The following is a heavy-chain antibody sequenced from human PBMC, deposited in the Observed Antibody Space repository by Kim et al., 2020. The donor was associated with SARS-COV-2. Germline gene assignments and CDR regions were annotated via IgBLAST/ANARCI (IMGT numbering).Heavy chain of an antibody. V-gene: IGHV1-24*01. CDR1: GYTLTELS. CDR3: ATSPVVVVAGWLDP. D-gene: IGHD2-15*01. Sequence: ASVKVSCKVSGYTLTELSMHWVRQAPGKGLEWMGGFDPEDAETIYAQKFQGRVTMTEDTSTDTAYMELSSLRSEDTAVYYCATSPVVVVAGWLDPWGQGTLVTVSS. CDR2: FDPEDAET. J-gene: IGHJ5*02.